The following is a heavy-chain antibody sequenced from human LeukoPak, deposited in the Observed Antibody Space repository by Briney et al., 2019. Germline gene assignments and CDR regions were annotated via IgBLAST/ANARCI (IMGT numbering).Heavy chain of an antibody. CDR2: INHSGST. J-gene: IGHJ4*02. Sequence: SETLSLTCAVYGGSFSGYYWSWIRQPPGKGLEWIGEINHSGSTNYNPSLKSRVTISVDTSKNQFSLKLSSVTAADTAVYYCARTSRTVTTLFLDYWGQGTLVTVSS. CDR1: GGSFSGYY. CDR3: ARTSRTVTTLFLDY. D-gene: IGHD4-17*01. V-gene: IGHV4-34*01.